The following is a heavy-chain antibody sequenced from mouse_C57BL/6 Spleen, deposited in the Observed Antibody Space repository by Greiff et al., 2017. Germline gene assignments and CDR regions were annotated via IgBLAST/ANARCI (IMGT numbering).Heavy chain of an antibody. J-gene: IGHJ4*01. Sequence: VQLQQSGAELVRPGTSVKMSCKASGYTFTNYWIGWAKQRPGHGLEWIGDIYPGGGYTNYNEKFKGKATLTADKSSSTAYMQVSSLTSEDSAIYYCARRGSRDYAMDYWGQGTSVTVSS. CDR2: IYPGGGYT. CDR1: GYTFTNYW. CDR3: ARRGSRDYAMDY. V-gene: IGHV1-63*01. D-gene: IGHD1-1*01.